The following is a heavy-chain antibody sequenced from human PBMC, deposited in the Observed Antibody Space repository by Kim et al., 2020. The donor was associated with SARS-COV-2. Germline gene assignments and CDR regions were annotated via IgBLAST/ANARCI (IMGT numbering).Heavy chain of an antibody. V-gene: IGHV4-39*01. J-gene: IGHJ4*02. Sequence: SETLSLTCTVSGGSISSSSYYWGWIRQPPGKGLEWIGSIYYSGSTYYNPSLKSRVTISVDTSKNQFSLKLSSVTAADTAVYYCRAAAGRGQDYFDYWGQGTLVTVSS. CDR1: GGSISSSSYY. CDR3: RAAAGRGQDYFDY. CDR2: IYYSGST. D-gene: IGHD6-13*01.